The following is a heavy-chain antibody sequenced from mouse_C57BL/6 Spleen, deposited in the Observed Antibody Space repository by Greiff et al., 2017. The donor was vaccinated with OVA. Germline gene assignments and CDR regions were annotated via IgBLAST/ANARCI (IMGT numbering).Heavy chain of an antibody. Sequence: QVHVKQSGAELVRPGASVKLSCKASGYTFTDYYINWVKQRPGQGLEWIARIYPGSGNTYYNEKFKGKATLTAEKSSSTAYMQLSSLTSEDSAVYFCARGQLRLPYFDYWGQGTTLTVSS. CDR1: GYTFTDYY. J-gene: IGHJ2*01. V-gene: IGHV1-76*01. CDR2: IYPGSGNT. CDR3: ARGQLRLPYFDY. D-gene: IGHD3-2*02.